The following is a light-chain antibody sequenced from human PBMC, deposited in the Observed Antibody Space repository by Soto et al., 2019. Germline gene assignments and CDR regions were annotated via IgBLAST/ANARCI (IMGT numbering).Light chain of an antibody. V-gene: IGKV4-1*01. CDR1: QTLLYSSNRRNY. Sequence: DIVMTQSPDSLAVSLGERATIDCKSSQTLLYSSNRRNYLAWYQHRPGQPPKLLIYWSSIRESGVPDRFNGSGSGTDFTPTINNLQAEDVALYFCQQHYTPPYTFGQGTKLEMK. CDR2: WSS. CDR3: QQHYTPPYT. J-gene: IGKJ2*01.